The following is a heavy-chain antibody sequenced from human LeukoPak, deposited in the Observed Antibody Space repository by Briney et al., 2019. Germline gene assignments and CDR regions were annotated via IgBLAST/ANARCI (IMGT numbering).Heavy chain of an antibody. Sequence: GGSLRLSCAASGFTFSSYAMSWVRQAPGKGLEWVSAISGSGGGTYYADSVKGRFTISRDNSKNTLYLQMNSLRAEDTAVYYCAKGWELLPQNDAFDIWGQGTMVTVSS. CDR3: AKGWELLPQNDAFDI. D-gene: IGHD1-26*01. V-gene: IGHV3-23*01. J-gene: IGHJ3*02. CDR1: GFTFSSYA. CDR2: ISGSGGGT.